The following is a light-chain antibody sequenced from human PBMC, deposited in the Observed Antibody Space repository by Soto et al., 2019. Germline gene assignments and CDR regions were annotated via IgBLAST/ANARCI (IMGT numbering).Light chain of an antibody. V-gene: IGKV3-20*01. Sequence: EILLTQSPGTLSLSPGERATLSCRASQSFSSGYLAWYQQKPVQTPRLLIYGASTRATGIPDRFSGSGSGTEFTLIISRLEPEDFGVYYCQQYGGSFPWTFGQGTKLEIK. J-gene: IGKJ2*02. CDR2: GAS. CDR1: QSFSSGY. CDR3: QQYGGSFPWT.